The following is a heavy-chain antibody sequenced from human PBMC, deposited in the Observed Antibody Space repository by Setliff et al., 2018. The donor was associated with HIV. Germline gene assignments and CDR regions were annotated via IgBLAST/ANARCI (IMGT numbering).Heavy chain of an antibody. V-gene: IGHV1-2*02. D-gene: IGHD1-20*01. CDR1: GYTFTGYY. Sequence: ASVKVSCKASGYTFTGYYMHWVRQAPGQGLEWMGWINPNSGGTNYAQKFQGRITMTRDTSITTAYMELSSLRSDDTAVYYCARDLRLTGTTEYAFDIWGQGTMVTVSS. CDR3: ARDLRLTGTTEYAFDI. J-gene: IGHJ3*02. CDR2: INPNSGGT.